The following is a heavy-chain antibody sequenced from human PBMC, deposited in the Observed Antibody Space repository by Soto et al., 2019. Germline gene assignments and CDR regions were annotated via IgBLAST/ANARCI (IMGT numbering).Heavy chain of an antibody. CDR2: INHSGST. V-gene: IGHV4-34*01. J-gene: IGHJ6*03. Sequence: SETLSLTCAVYGGSFSGYYWSWIRQPPGKGLEWIGEINHSGSTNYNPSLKSRVTLSVDTSKNQFSLKLSSVTAADTAVYYCASRDYYYYMDVWGKGTTVTVSS. CDR1: GGSFSGYY. CDR3: ASRDYYYYMDV.